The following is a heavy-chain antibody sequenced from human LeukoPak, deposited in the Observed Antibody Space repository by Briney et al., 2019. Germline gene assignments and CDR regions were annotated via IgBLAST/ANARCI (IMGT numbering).Heavy chain of an antibody. J-gene: IGHJ4*02. CDR2: IKQDGSEK. D-gene: IGHD3-22*01. CDR1: GFTFSSYW. CDR3: ARVRTYYYDSSGYSKYFDY. Sequence: GSLRLSCAASGFTFSSYWMSWVRQAPGKGLEWVANIKQDGSEKYYVDSVKGRFTISRDDAKNSLYLQMNSLRAEDTAVYYCARVRTYYYDSSGYSKYFDYWGQGTLVTVSS. V-gene: IGHV3-7*01.